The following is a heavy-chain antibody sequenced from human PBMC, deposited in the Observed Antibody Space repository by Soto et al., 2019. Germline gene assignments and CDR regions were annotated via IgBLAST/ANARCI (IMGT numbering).Heavy chain of an antibody. CDR2: IYGGGTT. V-gene: IGHV3-53*01. Sequence: SGGGLIQPGGSLRLSCAASGFAVSSKYMTWVRQAPGTGLEWVSVIYGGGTTYYADSVKGRFTISRDTSKNTLYLQMNSLRAEDTAVYYCVQTTGWPGFDFWGQGTLVTVSS. J-gene: IGHJ4*02. CDR1: GFAVSSKY. D-gene: IGHD6-19*01. CDR3: VQTTGWPGFDF.